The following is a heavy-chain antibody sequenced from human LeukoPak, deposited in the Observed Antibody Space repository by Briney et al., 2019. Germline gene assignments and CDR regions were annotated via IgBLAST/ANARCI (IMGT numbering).Heavy chain of an antibody. CDR2: ISAYNGNT. CDR3: ARVYSSSWFNWFDP. D-gene: IGHD6-13*01. J-gene: IGHJ5*02. V-gene: IGHV1-18*01. CDR1: GYTFTSYA. Sequence: GASVKVSCKASGYTFTSYAMNWVRQAPGQGLEWMGWISAYNGNTNYAQKLQGRVTLTTDTSTSTAYMELRSLRSDDTAVYYCARVYSSSWFNWFDPWGQGTLVTVSS.